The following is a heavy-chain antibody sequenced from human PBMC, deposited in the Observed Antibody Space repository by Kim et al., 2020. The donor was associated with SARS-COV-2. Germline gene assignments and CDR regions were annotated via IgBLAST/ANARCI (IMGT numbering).Heavy chain of an antibody. CDR3: ARVRGSGSYSDY. V-gene: IGHV3-11*04. J-gene: IGHJ4*02. Sequence: YYADSVKGRFTISRDNAKNSLYLQMNSLRAEDTAVYYCARVRGSGSYSDYWGQGTLVTVSS. D-gene: IGHD3-10*01.